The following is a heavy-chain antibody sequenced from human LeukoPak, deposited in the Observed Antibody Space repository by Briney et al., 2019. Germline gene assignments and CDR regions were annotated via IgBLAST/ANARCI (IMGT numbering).Heavy chain of an antibody. CDR1: GFTFSSYG. CDR3: AKGTVTTSGEFDY. D-gene: IGHD4-17*01. Sequence: GGSLRLSCAASGFTFSSYGMHWVRQAPGKGLEWVAFIRYDGSNKYYADSVKGRFTISRDNSKNTLYLQMNSLRPEDTAVYFCAKGTVTTSGEFDYWGQGTLVTVSS. V-gene: IGHV3-30*02. J-gene: IGHJ4*02. CDR2: IRYDGSNK.